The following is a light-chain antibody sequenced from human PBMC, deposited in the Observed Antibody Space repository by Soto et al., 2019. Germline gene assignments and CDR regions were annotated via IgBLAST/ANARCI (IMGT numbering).Light chain of an antibody. J-gene: IGKJ1*01. Sequence: EIVLTQSPGTLSLSPGESATLSCRASQSVSSNLAWYQQKPGKAPRLLIYGASARATGFPARFSGSGSGTDFTLTISSLQSEDFAVYYCQQYNNWPWTFGQGTKVDI. CDR2: GAS. V-gene: IGKV3-15*01. CDR3: QQYNNWPWT. CDR1: QSVSSN.